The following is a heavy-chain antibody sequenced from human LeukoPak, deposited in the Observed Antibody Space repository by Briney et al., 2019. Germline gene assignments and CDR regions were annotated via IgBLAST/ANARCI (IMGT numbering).Heavy chain of an antibody. J-gene: IGHJ3*02. D-gene: IGHD4-17*01. CDR2: ILYNGHIT. CDR1: GFTFSSYG. Sequence: PGGSLRLSCAASGFTFSSYGMHWVRQAPGKGLEWMAVILYNGHITYYADSVRGRFTISRDNAKNSLYLQMNSLRAEDTAVYYCARDGMTTVTTRAFDIWGQGTMVTVSS. CDR3: ARDGMTTVTTRAFDI. V-gene: IGHV3-30*12.